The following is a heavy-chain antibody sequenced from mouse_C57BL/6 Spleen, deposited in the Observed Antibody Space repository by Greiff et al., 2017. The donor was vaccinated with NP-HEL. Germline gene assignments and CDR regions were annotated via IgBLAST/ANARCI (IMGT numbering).Heavy chain of an antibody. CDR1: GYTFTDYN. J-gene: IGHJ2*01. Sequence: EVQLQQSGPELVKPGASVKMSCKASGYTFTDYNMHWVKQSHGKSLEWIGYINPNNGGTSYNQKFKGKATLTVNKSSSTAYMQLRSLTSEDSAVYYCAREGNYEDDYGGQGTTLTVSS. D-gene: IGHD2-1*01. CDR2: INPNNGGT. CDR3: AREGNYEDDY. V-gene: IGHV1-22*01.